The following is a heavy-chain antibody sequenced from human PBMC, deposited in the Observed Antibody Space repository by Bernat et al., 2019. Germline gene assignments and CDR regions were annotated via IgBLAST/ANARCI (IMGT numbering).Heavy chain of an antibody. Sequence: QVQLVESGGGVVQPGRSLRLSCAASGFTFSSYGMHWVRQAPGKGLEWVAVISYDGSNKYYADSVKGRFTISRDNSKNTLYLQMNSPRAEDTAVYYCAKDIAHGDYGGGWGQGTLVTVSS. CDR3: AKDIAHGDYGGG. D-gene: IGHD4-17*01. J-gene: IGHJ4*02. CDR2: ISYDGSNK. V-gene: IGHV3-30*18. CDR1: GFTFSSYG.